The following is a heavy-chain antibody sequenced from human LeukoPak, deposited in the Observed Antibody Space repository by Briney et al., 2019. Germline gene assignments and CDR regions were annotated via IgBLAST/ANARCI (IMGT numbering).Heavy chain of an antibody. V-gene: IGHV3-23*01. CDR2: ISGSSDNT. CDR1: GFSISTYA. Sequence: GGSLRLSCAASGFSISTYAVNWVRQAPGKGLEWVSGISGSSDNTYYADSVKGRFTISRDNSKNTLSLQMSSLRADDTAVYYCAEHQASRPNWGQGTLVTVSS. D-gene: IGHD6-6*01. J-gene: IGHJ4*02. CDR3: AEHQASRPN.